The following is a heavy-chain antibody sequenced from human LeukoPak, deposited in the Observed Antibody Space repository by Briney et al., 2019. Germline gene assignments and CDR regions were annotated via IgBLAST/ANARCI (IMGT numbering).Heavy chain of an antibody. CDR3: AGGDSGYDSFSDAFDI. CDR1: GYTFTSYG. D-gene: IGHD5-12*01. Sequence: GASVTVSCKASGYTFTSYGISWVRQAPGQGLEWMGWISAYNGNTNYAQKLQGRVTITTDTATSTAYMELRSLRSDDTAVYYCAGGDSGYDSFSDAFDIWGQGTMVTVSA. CDR2: ISAYNGNT. J-gene: IGHJ3*02. V-gene: IGHV1-18*01.